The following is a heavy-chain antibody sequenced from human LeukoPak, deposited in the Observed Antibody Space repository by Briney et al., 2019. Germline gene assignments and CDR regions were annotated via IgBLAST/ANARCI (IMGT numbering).Heavy chain of an antibody. CDR2: INHSGST. CDR3: ASTNDYVWGSYRYNFDY. J-gene: IGHJ4*02. Sequence: PSETLSLTCAVYGGSFSGYYWSWIRQPPGKGLEWIGEINHSGSTNYNPSLKSRVTISVDTSKNQFSLKLSSVTAADTAAYYCASTNDYVWGSYRYNFDYWGQGTLVTVSS. D-gene: IGHD3-16*02. CDR1: GGSFSGYY. V-gene: IGHV4-34*01.